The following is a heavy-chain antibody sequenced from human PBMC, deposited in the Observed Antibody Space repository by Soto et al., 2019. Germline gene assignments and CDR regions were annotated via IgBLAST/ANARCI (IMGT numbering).Heavy chain of an antibody. Sequence: GGSLRLSCAASGFTFSSYAMSWVRQAPGKGLEWVSAISGSGGSTYYADSVKGRFTISRDNSKNTLYRQMNSLRAEDTAVYYCAKGRCSGGSCYSEYYFDYWGQGTLVTVSS. D-gene: IGHD2-15*01. V-gene: IGHV3-23*01. J-gene: IGHJ4*02. CDR3: AKGRCSGGSCYSEYYFDY. CDR1: GFTFSSYA. CDR2: ISGSGGST.